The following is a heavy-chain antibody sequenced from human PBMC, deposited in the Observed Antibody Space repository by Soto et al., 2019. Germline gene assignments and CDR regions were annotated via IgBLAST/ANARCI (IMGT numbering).Heavy chain of an antibody. D-gene: IGHD6-13*01. CDR2: IIPVSGTA. Sequence: QVQLVQSGAEVKKAGSSVKVSCKVSGGTFSSYFINWVRQAPGQGLEWVGGIIPVSGTASYAEKFQGRVTITADESTSTAYLELSSLRPDDTAVYYCARETPSAAAAYYYYGLDVW. J-gene: IGHJ6*01. V-gene: IGHV1-69*01. CDR1: GGTFSSYF. CDR3: ARETPSAAAAYYYYGLDV.